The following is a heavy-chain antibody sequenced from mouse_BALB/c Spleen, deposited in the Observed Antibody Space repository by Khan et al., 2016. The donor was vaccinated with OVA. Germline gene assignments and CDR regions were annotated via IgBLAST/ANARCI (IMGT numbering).Heavy chain of an antibody. J-gene: IGHJ4*01. V-gene: IGHV1-4*01. D-gene: IGHD2-14*01. CDR2: INPRRGYT. CDR3: ARRTTEYAMDY. Sequence: QVQLQQSGAELARPGASVKMSCKASGYTFTSHTMHWVKPRPGQGLEWIGYINPRRGYTNYNQKFNEKAPLTADKPSRTAYIQQSSLTHEVSALSYFARRTTEYAMDYWCQGTAVTGSS. CDR1: GYTFTSHT.